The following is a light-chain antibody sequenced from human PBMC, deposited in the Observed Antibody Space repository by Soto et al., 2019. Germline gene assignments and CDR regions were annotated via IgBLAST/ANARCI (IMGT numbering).Light chain of an antibody. CDR3: QQYNSYSEA. J-gene: IGKJ1*01. Sequence: DIQMTQSPSTLSASVGDRVTITCRASQSISTSLAWYQQKPGKAPKVLIYGASTLESGVPSRFSGSGSGTEFTLTISSLQPDDFATYYCQQYNSYSEAFGQGTKVDI. CDR2: GAS. CDR1: QSISTS. V-gene: IGKV1-5*01.